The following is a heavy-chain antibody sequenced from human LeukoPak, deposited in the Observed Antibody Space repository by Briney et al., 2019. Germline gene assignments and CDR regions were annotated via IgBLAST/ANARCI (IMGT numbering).Heavy chain of an antibody. Sequence: PGGSLRLSCAASGFTFSNHSMNWVRQAPGKGLEWVSSISSSSSYIYYADSVKGRFTISRDNAKNSLYLQMNSLRAEDTAVYYCARVLSGTGSYFDYWGQGTLVTVSS. V-gene: IGHV3-21*01. CDR1: GFTFSNHS. CDR3: ARVLSGTGSYFDY. D-gene: IGHD1-26*01. CDR2: ISSSSSYI. J-gene: IGHJ4*02.